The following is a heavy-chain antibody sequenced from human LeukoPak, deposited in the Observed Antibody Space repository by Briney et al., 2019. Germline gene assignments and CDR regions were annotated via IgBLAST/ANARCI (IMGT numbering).Heavy chain of an antibody. CDR3: ARTPYDYVWGSYLDV. J-gene: IGHJ6*03. CDR2: MYYSGST. V-gene: IGHV4-30-4*07. Sequence: PSQTLSLTCAVSGGSISSGDYSWSWIRQPPGKGLEWIGYMYYSGSTYYNPSLKSRVTISVDTSKNQFSLKLSSVTAADTAVYYCARTPYDYVWGSYLDVWGKGTTVTVSS. D-gene: IGHD3-16*01. CDR1: GGSISSGDYS.